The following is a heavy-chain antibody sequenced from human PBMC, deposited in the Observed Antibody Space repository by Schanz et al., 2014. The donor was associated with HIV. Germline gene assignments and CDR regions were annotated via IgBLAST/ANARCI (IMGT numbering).Heavy chain of an antibody. CDR3: ARVKYCSGTSCPWSWYFDL. CDR1: GFTFSNFA. D-gene: IGHD2-2*01. J-gene: IGHJ2*01. V-gene: IGHV3-23*01. CDR2: ISRTGGST. Sequence: EVLLLESGGGLVQPGGSLRLSCAASGFTFSNFAMHWVRQAPGKGLEWVSSISRTGGSTYYADSVKGRFTISRDNSKNTLYLQMNSLRAGDTAVYYCARVKYCSGTSCPWSWYFDLWGRGTLVTVSS.